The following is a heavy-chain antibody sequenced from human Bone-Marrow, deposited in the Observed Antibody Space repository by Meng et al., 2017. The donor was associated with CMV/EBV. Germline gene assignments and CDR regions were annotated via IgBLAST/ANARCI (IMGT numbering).Heavy chain of an antibody. CDR2: INPNSGGT. V-gene: IGHV1-2*02. CDR1: GYTFTGYY. D-gene: IGHD2-2*02. CDR3: ARDGIVVVPAAIQGSNYYYYGMDV. Sequence: ASVKVSCKASGYTFTGYYMHWVRQAPGQGLEWMGWINPNSGGTNYAQKFQGRVTMTRDTSIRTAYMELSRLRSDDTAVYYCARDGIVVVPAAIQGSNYYYYGMDVWGQGTTVTVSS. J-gene: IGHJ6*02.